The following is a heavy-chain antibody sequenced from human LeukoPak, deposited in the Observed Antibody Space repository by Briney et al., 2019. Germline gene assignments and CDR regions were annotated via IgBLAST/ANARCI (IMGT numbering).Heavy chain of an antibody. CDR2: IHYGGST. V-gene: IGHV4-39*01. CDR1: GGSISSSSYY. Sequence: PSETLSLTCTVSGGSISSSSYYWGWIRQPPGKGLEWIGSIHYGGSTYYIASLKSRVTISVNTSKNQFSLKLSSVTAADTAVYYCARPLHGSGARTPGYWGQGTLVTVSS. J-gene: IGHJ4*02. D-gene: IGHD3-10*01. CDR3: ARPLHGSGARTPGY.